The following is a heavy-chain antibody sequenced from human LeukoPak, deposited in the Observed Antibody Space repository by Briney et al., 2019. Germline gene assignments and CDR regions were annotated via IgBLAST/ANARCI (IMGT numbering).Heavy chain of an antibody. CDR3: ARREGDWFDP. J-gene: IGHJ5*02. CDR1: GYSFTSYW. CDR2: IDPSDSYT. D-gene: IGHD3-16*01. Sequence: GESLKISCKGSGYSFTSYWICWVRPMPGKGLEWMGRIDPSDSYTNYSPSFQGHVTISADKSISTAYLQWSSLKASDTAMYYCARREGDWFDPWGQGTLVTVSS. V-gene: IGHV5-10-1*01.